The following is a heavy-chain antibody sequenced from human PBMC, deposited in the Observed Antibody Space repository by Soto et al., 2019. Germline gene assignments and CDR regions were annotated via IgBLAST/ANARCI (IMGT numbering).Heavy chain of an antibody. V-gene: IGHV1-8*01. D-gene: IGHD1-1*01. J-gene: IGHJ5*02. CDR2: MNPNNGNT. CDR3: TRGADNWNDGYWFDP. CDR1: GYTFTSYD. Sequence: QVQLVQSGAEVKKPGASVKVSCKASGYTFTSYDINWVRQATGQGLEWMGRMNPNNGNTAYAQKFQGRVTMTRTTSISTAYMELSSLRSEDTAVYYWTRGADNWNDGYWFDPWGQGPLVTISS.